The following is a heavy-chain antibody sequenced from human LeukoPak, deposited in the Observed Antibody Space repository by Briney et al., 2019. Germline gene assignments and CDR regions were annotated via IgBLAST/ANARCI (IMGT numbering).Heavy chain of an antibody. J-gene: IGHJ5*02. CDR1: GGTFNNSA. CDR3: ARDVHGDYGSGWFDP. Sequence: SVKVSCKTSGGTFNNSAIIWVRQAPGQGLEWLGGIMPLFGTAGYAQKFQGRVTITKDESTRTVYLELTSLTSDDTAVYYCARDVHGDYGSGWFDPWGQGTLVSLSS. V-gene: IGHV1-69*05. D-gene: IGHD4-17*01. CDR2: IMPLFGTA.